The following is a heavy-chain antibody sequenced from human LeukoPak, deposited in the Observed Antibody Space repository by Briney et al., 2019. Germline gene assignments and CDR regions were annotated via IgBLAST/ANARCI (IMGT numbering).Heavy chain of an antibody. D-gene: IGHD2-2*01. V-gene: IGHV4-34*01. Sequence: PSETLSLTCAVYGGSFSGYYWSWIRQPPGKGLEWIGEINHRGSTNYNPSLKSRVTISVDTSKNQFSLKLSSVTAADTAVYYCTRGRRRIVVVPAAIGWFDPWGQGTLVTVSS. CDR1: GGSFSGYY. J-gene: IGHJ5*02. CDR2: INHRGST. CDR3: TRGRRRIVVVPAAIGWFDP.